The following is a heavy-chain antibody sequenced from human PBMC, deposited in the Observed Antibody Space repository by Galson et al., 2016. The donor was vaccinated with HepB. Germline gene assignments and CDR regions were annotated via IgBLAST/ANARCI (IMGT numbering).Heavy chain of an antibody. D-gene: IGHD1-14*01. CDR3: VQGTTAPAA. Sequence: SLRLSCAASGFIFSTYGMTWVRQAPGKGLECVSAISRSGASRDYADSVRGRFTISRDNSNNMLYLQMNSLRADDTAVDYCVQGTTAPAAWGKGTPVTVSS. J-gene: IGHJ6*04. CDR2: ISRSGASR. CDR1: GFIFSTYG. V-gene: IGHV3-23*01.